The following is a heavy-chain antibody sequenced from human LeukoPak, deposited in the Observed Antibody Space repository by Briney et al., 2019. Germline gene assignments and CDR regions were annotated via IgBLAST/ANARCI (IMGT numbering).Heavy chain of an antibody. Sequence: GESLRLSCAASGFTFSSYNMNWVRQAPGKGLEWVSVIYSGGSTYYADSVKGRFTISRDNSKNTLYLQMNSLRAEDTAVYYCARIPYGSGSHPEDYWGQGTLVTVSS. V-gene: IGHV3-53*01. CDR2: IYSGGST. CDR1: GFTFSSYN. J-gene: IGHJ4*02. CDR3: ARIPYGSGSHPEDY. D-gene: IGHD3-10*01.